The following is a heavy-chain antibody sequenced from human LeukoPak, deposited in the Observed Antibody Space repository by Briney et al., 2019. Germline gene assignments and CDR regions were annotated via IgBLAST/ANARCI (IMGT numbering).Heavy chain of an antibody. CDR2: IYPGGSDT. CDR3: ASRHCSSTSCTPVDS. Sequence: GESLKISCKGAGYSFTSYWIGWVRQMPGKGLEGMGIIYPGGSDTRYSPAFRGQVTISANKSISTAYLQWSSLKASDPAIYYCASRHCSSTSCTPVDSWGQGTLVTVSS. J-gene: IGHJ4*02. D-gene: IGHD2-2*01. V-gene: IGHV5-51*01. CDR1: GYSFTSYW.